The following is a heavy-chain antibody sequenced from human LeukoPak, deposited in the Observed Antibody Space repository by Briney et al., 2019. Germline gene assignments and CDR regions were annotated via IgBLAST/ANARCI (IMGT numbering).Heavy chain of an antibody. CDR3: ARAPRVEYYDRLDY. CDR1: GYTFTSYG. J-gene: IGHJ4*02. CDR2: ISAYNGNT. D-gene: IGHD3-22*01. Sequence: ASVKVSCKASGYTFTSYGISWVRQAPGQGLEWMGWISAYNGNTNYAQKLQGRVTMTTDTSTSTAYMELRSLRSDDTAVYYCARAPRVEYYDRLDYWGQGTLVTVSS. V-gene: IGHV1-18*01.